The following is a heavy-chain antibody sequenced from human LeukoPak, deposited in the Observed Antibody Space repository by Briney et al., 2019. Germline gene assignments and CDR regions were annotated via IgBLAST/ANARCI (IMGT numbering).Heavy chain of an antibody. CDR1: GFTFSSYS. V-gene: IGHV3-30*03. J-gene: IGHJ4*02. CDR3: ARVRYCTNGVCYLNYFDY. CDR2: ISYDGSNK. D-gene: IGHD2-8*01. Sequence: GGSLRLSCAASGFTFSSYSMNWVRQAPGKGLEWVAVISYDGSNKYYADSVKGRFTISRDNSKNTLYLQMNSLRAEDTAVYYCARVRYCTNGVCYLNYFDYWGQGTLVTVSS.